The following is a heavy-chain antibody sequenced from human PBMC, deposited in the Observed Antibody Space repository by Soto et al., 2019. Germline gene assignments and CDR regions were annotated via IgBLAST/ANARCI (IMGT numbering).Heavy chain of an antibody. Sequence: SETLSLTCIVSGDSISSSSYYWVWIRQPPGKGLEWIGSIYYSGTTYYNPSLESRVTISIDTSKNQFSLKVSCLTGAEPAVYYCAKTGPYDILTYWYFDLWGRGTLVTVAS. V-gene: IGHV4-39*01. CDR1: GDSISSSSYY. D-gene: IGHD3-9*01. J-gene: IGHJ2*01. CDR3: AKTGPYDILTYWYFDL. CDR2: IYYSGTT.